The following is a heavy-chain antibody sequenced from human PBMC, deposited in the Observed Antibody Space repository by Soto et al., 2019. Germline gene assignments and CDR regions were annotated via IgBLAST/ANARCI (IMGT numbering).Heavy chain of an antibody. Sequence: SETLSLTCAVNGGSFSAYYWTWIRQPPGRGLEWIGEIDHSGSTNYNPSLESRVSMSIDTAKNRFSLIVSAVTAADTAVYYCVRGLGYSGIDVWGQGTTVTVSS. J-gene: IGHJ6*02. V-gene: IGHV4-34*01. D-gene: IGHD2-15*01. CDR1: GGSFSAYY. CDR3: VRGLGYSGIDV. CDR2: IDHSGST.